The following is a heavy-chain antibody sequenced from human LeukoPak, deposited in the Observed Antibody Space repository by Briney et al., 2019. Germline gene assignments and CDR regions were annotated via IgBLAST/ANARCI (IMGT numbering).Heavy chain of an antibody. J-gene: IGHJ4*02. V-gene: IGHV4-39*01. CDR3: ARPLTRNSRRRDFDF. D-gene: IGHD2-2*01. Sequence: SETLSLTCTVSGGSISSGSYYWGWIRQPPGKGLEWIGSVYYSGIAYYSPSLKSRVTISVDTSNNQFSLKLSSVTAPDTAIYYCARPLTRNSRRRDFDFWGQGPLVTVSS. CDR1: GGSISSGSYY. CDR2: VYYSGIA.